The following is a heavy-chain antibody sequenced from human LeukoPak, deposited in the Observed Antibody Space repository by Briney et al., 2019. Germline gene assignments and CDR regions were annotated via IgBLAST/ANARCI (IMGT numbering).Heavy chain of an antibody. V-gene: IGHV5-51*01. D-gene: IGHD3-10*01. CDR3: ARHRDTEGAYNVFDI. CDR2: MYPDDSDT. CDR1: GFSLTSFW. Sequence: GESLKISCKGFGFSLTSFWIAWVRQMPGKGLEWMGIMYPDDSDTRYSPSFEGQVTISADNSINTAYPQWSSLKASDTAMYFCARHRDTEGAYNVFDIWGQGTMVTVSS. J-gene: IGHJ3*02.